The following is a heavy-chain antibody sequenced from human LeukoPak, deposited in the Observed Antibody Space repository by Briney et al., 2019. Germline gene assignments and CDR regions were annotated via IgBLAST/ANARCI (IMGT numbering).Heavy chain of an antibody. V-gene: IGHV3-7*01. CDR3: ARDIGEATRYYFDY. Sequence: PGGSLRLSCAASGFTFSGFWMSWVRQAPGKGLEWVANIKEDGSEKYYVDSVKGRFTISRDNAKNSLYLQMNSLRAEDTAVYFCARDIGEATRYYFDYWGQGTLVTVSS. J-gene: IGHJ4*02. CDR1: GFTFSGFW. CDR2: IKEDGSEK. D-gene: IGHD1-26*01.